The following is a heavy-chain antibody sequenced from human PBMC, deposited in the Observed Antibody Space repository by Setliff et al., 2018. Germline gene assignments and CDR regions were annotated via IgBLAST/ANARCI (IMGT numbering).Heavy chain of an antibody. CDR2: VYYSGTA. D-gene: IGHD6-6*01. CDR1: GGSFTPYY. V-gene: IGHV4-59*12. CDR3: ARGRNVAARLLDS. Sequence: SETLSLTCTVSGGSFTPYYWSWIRQPPGKGLEWIGYVYYSGTAYYNPSLKSRVTVIVDTSKNQFSLKLSSVTAADTAVYYCARGRNVAARLLDSWGQGARVTVSS. J-gene: IGHJ4*02.